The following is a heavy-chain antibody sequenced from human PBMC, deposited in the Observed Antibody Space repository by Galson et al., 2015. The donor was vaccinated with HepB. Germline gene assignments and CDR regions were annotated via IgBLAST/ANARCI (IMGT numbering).Heavy chain of an antibody. CDR1: GFSLSTSGVG. CDR2: IYWDDDK. D-gene: IGHD2-2*01. J-gene: IGHJ3*02. Sequence: PALVKPTQTLTLTCTFSGFSLSTSGVGVGWIRQPPGKALEWLALIYWDDDKRYSPSLKSRLTITKDTSKNQVVLTMTNMDPVDTATYYCAHGTYCSSTSCYGYSSGWYPYDAFDIWGQGTMVTVSS. V-gene: IGHV2-5*02. CDR3: AHGTYCSSTSCYGYSSGWYPYDAFDI.